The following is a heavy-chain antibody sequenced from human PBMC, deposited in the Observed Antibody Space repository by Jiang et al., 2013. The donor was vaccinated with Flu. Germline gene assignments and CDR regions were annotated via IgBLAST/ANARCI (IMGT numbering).Heavy chain of an antibody. Sequence: SGSGLVKPSETLSLTCTVSGGSINSFYWSWVRQPPGKGLEWIGYIYSSGNTRYNPSLKSRATTSVDTSKNEFSLRLSSVTAADTAVYYCARQGYYDRSGYSLDYWGQGTLVTV. J-gene: IGHJ4*02. CDR3: ARQGYYDRSGYSLDY. CDR1: GGSINSFY. D-gene: IGHD3-22*01. V-gene: IGHV4-59*08. CDR2: IYSSGNT.